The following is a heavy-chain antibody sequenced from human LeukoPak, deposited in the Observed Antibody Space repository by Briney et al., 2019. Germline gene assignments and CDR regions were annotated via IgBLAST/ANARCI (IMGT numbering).Heavy chain of an antibody. J-gene: IGHJ6*03. Sequence: SETLSLTCAVYGGSFSGYYWSWIRQPPGKGLEWIGYIYYSGSTYYNPSLKSRVTISVDTSKNQFSLKLSSVTAADTAVYYCARDQFDYMDVWGKGTTVTVSS. CDR3: ARDQFDYMDV. CDR1: GGSFSGYY. D-gene: IGHD3-10*01. CDR2: IYYSGST. V-gene: IGHV4-34*09.